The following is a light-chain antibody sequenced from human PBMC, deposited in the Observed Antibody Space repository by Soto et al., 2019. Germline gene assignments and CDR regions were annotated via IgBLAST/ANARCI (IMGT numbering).Light chain of an antibody. Sequence: VMTQAPATLSVSPGERATLSCRASQSVSEYLAWYQQKPGQAPRLLIYGASTRATGIPARFSGSGSGTEFTLTISSLQSEDCAIYYCQQYHTCPITFGGGTKVDIK. J-gene: IGKJ4*01. V-gene: IGKV3-15*01. CDR2: GAS. CDR1: QSVSEY. CDR3: QQYHTCPIT.